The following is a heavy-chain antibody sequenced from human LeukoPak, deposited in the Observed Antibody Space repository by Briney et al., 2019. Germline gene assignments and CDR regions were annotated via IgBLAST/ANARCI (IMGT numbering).Heavy chain of an antibody. CDR3: ARGGYYGSGNDFRFDP. Sequence: SETLSLTCTVSGGSISSSSYYWGWIRQPPGTELEWIGSIYYSGSTYYNPSLKSRVTISVDTSKNQFSLKLSSVTAADTAVYYCARGGYYGSGNDFRFDPWGQGTLVTVSS. CDR2: IYYSGST. V-gene: IGHV4-39*07. J-gene: IGHJ5*02. D-gene: IGHD3-10*01. CDR1: GGSISSSSYY.